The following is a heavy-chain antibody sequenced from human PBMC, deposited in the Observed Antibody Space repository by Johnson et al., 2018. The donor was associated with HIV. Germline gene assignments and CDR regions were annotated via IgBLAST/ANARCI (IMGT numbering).Heavy chain of an antibody. J-gene: IGHJ3*01. CDR2: ISSSGSTK. V-gene: IGHV3-11*04. D-gene: IGHD4-17*01. CDR1: GFTFSDYY. Sequence: QVQLVESGGGLVKPGGSLRLSCAASGFTFSDYYMSWIRLAPGKGLEWVSYISSSGSTKYYTDSVKGRFTISRDNAKKSLYLLMNSLGVEDTAVYYCARDATPWGGDYVGYAFDLWGQGTMVTVSS. CDR3: ARDATPWGGDYVGYAFDL.